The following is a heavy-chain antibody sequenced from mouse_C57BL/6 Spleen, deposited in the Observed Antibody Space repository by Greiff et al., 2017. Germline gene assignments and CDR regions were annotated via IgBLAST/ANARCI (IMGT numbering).Heavy chain of an antibody. J-gene: IGHJ4*01. CDR2: IDPSDSET. CDR1: GYTFTSYW. Sequence: QVQLQQPGAELVRPGSSVKLSCKASGYTFTSYWMHWVKQRPIQGLEWIGNIDPSDSETHYNQKFKDKATLTVDKSSSTAYMQLSSLTSEDSAVYFCARGAAYYAVDYWGQGTSVTVSS. CDR3: ARGAAYYAVDY. V-gene: IGHV1-52*01.